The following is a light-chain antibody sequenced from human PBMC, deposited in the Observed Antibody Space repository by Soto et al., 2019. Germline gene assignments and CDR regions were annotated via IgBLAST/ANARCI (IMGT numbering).Light chain of an antibody. CDR2: GAS. CDR1: QSVSSD. Sequence: EIVMTQSPATLSVSPGERVTLSCRASQSVSSDLAWYHHKPGQAPRLLIYGASTRATGIPARFSGSGFGTEFTLTISSLQSEDFAVYYCQQYNNWPSWTFGQGTKVDIK. CDR3: QQYNNWPSWT. V-gene: IGKV3-15*01. J-gene: IGKJ1*01.